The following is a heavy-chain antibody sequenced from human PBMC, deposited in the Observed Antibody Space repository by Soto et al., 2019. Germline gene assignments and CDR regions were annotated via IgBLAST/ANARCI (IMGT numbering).Heavy chain of an antibody. J-gene: IGHJ4*02. CDR2: IYYSGST. CDR3: ARPARYSSPSGFGY. Sequence: SETLSLTCTVSGGSISSSSDYWGWIRQPPGKGLEWIGSIYYSGSTYYNPSLKSRVTISVDTSKNQFSLKLSSVTAADTAVYYCARPARYSSPSGFGYWGQGTLVTVSS. D-gene: IGHD6-19*01. V-gene: IGHV4-39*01. CDR1: GGSISSSSDY.